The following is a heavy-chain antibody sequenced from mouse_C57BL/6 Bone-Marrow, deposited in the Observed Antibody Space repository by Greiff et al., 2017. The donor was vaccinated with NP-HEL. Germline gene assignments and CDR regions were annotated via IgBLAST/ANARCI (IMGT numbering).Heavy chain of an antibody. Sequence: EVNVVESGAELVRPGASVKLSCTASGFNIKDYYMHWVKQRPEQGLEWIGRIDPEDGDTEYAPKFQGKATMTADTSSNTAYLQLSSLTSEDTAVYYCTTFYGPPYYFDYWGQGTTLTVSS. CDR3: TTFYGPPYYFDY. J-gene: IGHJ2*01. V-gene: IGHV14-1*01. CDR2: IDPEDGDT. CDR1: GFNIKDYY. D-gene: IGHD1-1*02.